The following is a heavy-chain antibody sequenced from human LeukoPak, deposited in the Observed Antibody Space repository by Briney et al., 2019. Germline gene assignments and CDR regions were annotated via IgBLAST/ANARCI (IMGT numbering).Heavy chain of an antibody. CDR1: GFTFDDYA. J-gene: IGHJ4*02. Sequence: GGSLRLSCAASGFTFDDYAMHWVRQAPGKGLEWVSLISWDGGSTYYADSVKGRFTISRDNAKNSLYLQMISLRAEDTAVYYCARDRGVALQLWTDFDYWGQGTLVTVSS. CDR3: ARDRGVALQLWTDFDY. D-gene: IGHD5-18*01. CDR2: ISWDGGST. V-gene: IGHV3-43D*03.